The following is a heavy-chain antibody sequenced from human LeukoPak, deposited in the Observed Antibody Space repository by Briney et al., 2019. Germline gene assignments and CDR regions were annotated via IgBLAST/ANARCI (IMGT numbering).Heavy chain of an antibody. V-gene: IGHV3-74*01. CDR2: INSEGSST. D-gene: IGHD3-10*01. Sequence: QPGGSLRLSCAASGFPFSSYWIHLVRQVPGKGLVWVSRINSEGSSTSYADSVKGRFTISRDNANNTLYLQMNSLRAEDTAVYYCARVATYGSGSYYNAWGQGTLVTVSS. CDR3: ARVATYGSGSYYNA. J-gene: IGHJ5*02. CDR1: GFPFSSYW.